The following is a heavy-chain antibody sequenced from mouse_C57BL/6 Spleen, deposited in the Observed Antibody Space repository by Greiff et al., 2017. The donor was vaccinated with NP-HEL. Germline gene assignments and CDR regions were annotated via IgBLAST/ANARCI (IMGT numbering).Heavy chain of an antibody. CDR2: INPNNGGT. CDR1: GYTFTDYY. V-gene: IGHV1-26*01. J-gene: IGHJ1*03. D-gene: IGHD1-1*01. Sequence: EVQLQQSGPELVKPGASVKISCKASGYTFTDYYMNWVKQSHGKSLEWIGDINPNNGGTSYNQKFKGKATLTVDKSSSTAYMERRSLTSEDSAVYYCARPYGSSWYFDVWGTGTTVTVSS. CDR3: ARPYGSSWYFDV.